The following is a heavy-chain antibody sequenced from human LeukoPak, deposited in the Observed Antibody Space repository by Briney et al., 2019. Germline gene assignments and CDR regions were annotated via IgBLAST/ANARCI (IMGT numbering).Heavy chain of an antibody. CDR1: GFTFSSYS. J-gene: IGHJ4*02. Sequence: GGSLRLSCAASGFTFSSYSMNWVRQAPGKGLEWVSSISSSSSYIYYADSVKGRFTISRDNAKNSLYLQINSLRAEDTAVYYCARTYGVQYYFDYWGQGTLVTVSS. D-gene: IGHD4-17*01. CDR3: ARTYGVQYYFDY. V-gene: IGHV3-21*01. CDR2: ISSSSSYI.